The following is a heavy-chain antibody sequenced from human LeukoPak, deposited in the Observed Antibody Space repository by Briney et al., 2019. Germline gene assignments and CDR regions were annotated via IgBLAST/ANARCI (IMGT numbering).Heavy chain of an antibody. CDR1: GGTFSSYA. CDR3: ARMYYYGSGSSPNWFDP. D-gene: IGHD3-10*01. CDR2: IIPIFGTA. Sequence: GASVKVSCKASGGTFSSYAISWVRQAPGQGLEWMGGIIPIFGTANYAQKFQGRVTMTRDTSISTAYMELSSLRSEDTAVYYCARMYYYGSGSSPNWFDPWGQGTLVTVSS. V-gene: IGHV1-69*05. J-gene: IGHJ5*02.